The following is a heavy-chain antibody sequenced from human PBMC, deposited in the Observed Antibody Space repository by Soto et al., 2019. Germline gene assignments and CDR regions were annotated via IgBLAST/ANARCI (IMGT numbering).Heavy chain of an antibody. V-gene: IGHV3-23*01. CDR3: AKDRLYGDYVAEYFQH. CDR2: ISGSGGST. D-gene: IGHD4-17*01. CDR1: GFTFSSYA. J-gene: IGHJ1*01. Sequence: GGSLRLSCAASGFTFSSYAMSWVRQAPGKGLEWVSAISGSGGSTYYADSVKGRFTISRDNSKNTLYLQMNSLRAEDTAVYYCAKDRLYGDYVAEYFQHWGQGTLVTVSS.